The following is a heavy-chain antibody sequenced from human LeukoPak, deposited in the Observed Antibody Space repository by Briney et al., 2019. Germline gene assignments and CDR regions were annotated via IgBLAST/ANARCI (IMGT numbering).Heavy chain of an antibody. J-gene: IGHJ4*02. D-gene: IGHD6-19*01. CDR1: GDSISSYY. CDR2: IYYSGST. V-gene: IGHV4-59*01. CDR3: ARSYSSGPFDL. Sequence: SETLSLTCTVSGDSISSYYWNWIRQPPGKGLEWIGYIYYSGSTEYNASLKSRVTISLDTSNNQFSLKLRSMTAADTAVYYCARSYSSGPFDLWGQGTLVIASS.